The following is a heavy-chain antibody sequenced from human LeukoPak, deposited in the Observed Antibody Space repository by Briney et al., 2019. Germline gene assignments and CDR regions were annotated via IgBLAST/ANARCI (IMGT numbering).Heavy chain of an antibody. J-gene: IGHJ4*02. CDR1: GYTFTNYG. CDR2: ISDYNGNT. V-gene: IGHV1-18*01. Sequence: GASVKVSCKASGYTFTNYGISWVRQAPGQGLEWMGWISDYNGNTIYAQKLQGRVTMTTDPSTSTAYMELRSLRSDDTAVYYCARDGVGWVAPAGTYFDYWGQGTLVTVSS. CDR3: ARDGVGWVAPAGTYFDY. D-gene: IGHD6-13*01.